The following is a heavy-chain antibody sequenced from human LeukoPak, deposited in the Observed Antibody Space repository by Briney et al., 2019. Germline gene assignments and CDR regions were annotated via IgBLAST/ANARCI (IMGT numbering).Heavy chain of an antibody. CDR2: ISGGGETT. D-gene: IGHD4-17*01. J-gene: IGHJ4*02. Sequence: GGSLRLSCAASGFTFSDYYMSWIRQAPGKGLEWVSSISGGGETTYYADSAKGRFTISRDNSQNTLYLQMNSLRAEDTAVYYCARDYADYVGYFFFDYWGQGTLVTVSS. V-gene: IGHV3-11*01. CDR1: GFTFSDYY. CDR3: ARDYADYVGYFFFDY.